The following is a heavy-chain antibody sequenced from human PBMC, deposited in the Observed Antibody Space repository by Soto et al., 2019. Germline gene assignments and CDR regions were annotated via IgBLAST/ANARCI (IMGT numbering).Heavy chain of an antibody. CDR3: AKMVHGGYVSYFDS. CDR2: TSGSGDTT. Sequence: GGSLRLSCEASGFTFTSYAVSWVRQAPGKGLEWVSATSGSGDTTYYADFVKGRFTISRDNSEKRLYLQMNSLRAEDTAVYYCAKMVHGGYVSYFDSWGQGTLVTVSS. CDR1: GFTFTSYA. D-gene: IGHD5-12*01. J-gene: IGHJ4*02. V-gene: IGHV3-23*01.